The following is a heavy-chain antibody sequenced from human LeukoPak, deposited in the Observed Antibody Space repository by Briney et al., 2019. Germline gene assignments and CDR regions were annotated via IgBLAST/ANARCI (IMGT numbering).Heavy chain of an antibody. CDR2: IIPISDTA. J-gene: IGHJ2*01. D-gene: IGHD5-12*01. Sequence: ASVKVSCKASGGTSSSYTISWVRQAPGQGLDWMGGIIPISDTASYTQKFQGRVTITADKSTSTAYMELSSLRSDDTAVYYCTRGYSGYDRDDWYFDLWGRGTLVTVSS. V-gene: IGHV1-69*06. CDR1: GGTSSSYT. CDR3: TRGYSGYDRDDWYFDL.